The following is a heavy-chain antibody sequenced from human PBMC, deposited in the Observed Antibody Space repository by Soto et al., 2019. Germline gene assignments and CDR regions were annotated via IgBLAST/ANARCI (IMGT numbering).Heavy chain of an antibody. CDR2: IYYSGST. CDR3: ARLPYYYESRRYPPPHFDY. V-gene: IGHV4-59*08. D-gene: IGHD3-22*01. Sequence: SETLSLTCTVSGGSISSYYWSWIRQPPGKGLEWIGYIYYSGSTNYNPSLKSRVTISVDTSKNQFSLKLSSVTAADTAVYYCARLPYYYESRRYPPPHFDYWGQGTLVTVS. CDR1: GGSISSYY. J-gene: IGHJ4*02.